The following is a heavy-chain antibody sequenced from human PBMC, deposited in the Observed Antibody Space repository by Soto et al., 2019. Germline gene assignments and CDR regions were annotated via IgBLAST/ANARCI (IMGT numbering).Heavy chain of an antibody. V-gene: IGHV4-59*01. CDR2: IYYSGST. J-gene: IGHJ6*02. D-gene: IGHD5-18*01. CDR1: GGSISSYY. CDR3: AGPQDPYVATAPMDV. Sequence: SETLSLTCTVAGGSISSYYWSWIRQPPGKGLEWIGYIYYSGSTNYNPSLKSRVTISVDTSKNQFSLRLSSVTAADTAVYYCAGPQDPYVATAPMDVWGQGTTVTVSS.